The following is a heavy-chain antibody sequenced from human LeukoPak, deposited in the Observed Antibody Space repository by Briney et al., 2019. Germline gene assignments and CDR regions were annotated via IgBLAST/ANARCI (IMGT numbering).Heavy chain of an antibody. CDR3: ARDTRGSYGFSRYAFDI. V-gene: IGHV3-21*01. CDR2: ISSSSSYI. D-gene: IGHD5-18*01. Sequence: PGGSLRLSCAASGFTFSSYSMTWVRQAPGKGLEWVSSISSSSSYIYYADSVKGRFTISRDNAKNSLYLQMNSLRAEDTAVYYCARDTRGSYGFSRYAFDIWGQGTMVTVSS. J-gene: IGHJ3*02. CDR1: GFTFSSYS.